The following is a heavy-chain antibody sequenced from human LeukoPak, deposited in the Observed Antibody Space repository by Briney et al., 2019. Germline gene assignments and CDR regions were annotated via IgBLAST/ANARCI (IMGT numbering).Heavy chain of an antibody. D-gene: IGHD6-13*01. V-gene: IGHV3-23*01. CDR1: GFSFSNWA. CDR3: ARSDSIAAAHSPFDY. Sequence: PGGSLRLSCAASGFSFSNWAMSWVRQAPGKGLEWVSGFTRNDETTSYADSVKGRFTISRDNSKNTLYLQMNSLRAEDTAVYYCARSDSIAAAHSPFDYWGQGTLVTVSS. CDR2: FTRNDETT. J-gene: IGHJ4*02.